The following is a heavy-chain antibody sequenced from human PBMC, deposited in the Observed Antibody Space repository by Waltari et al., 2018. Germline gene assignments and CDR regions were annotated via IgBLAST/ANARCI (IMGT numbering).Heavy chain of an antibody. V-gene: IGHV3-23*03. CDR2: IYSGGST. CDR3: ARLVRFGDYTDY. J-gene: IGHJ4*02. D-gene: IGHD3-10*01. CDR1: GFTFSSYA. Sequence: EVQLLESGGGLVQPGGSLRLSCAASGFTFSSYAMSWVRQAPGKGLECVSVIYSGGSTYYADSVKGRFTISRDNSKNTLYLQMNSLRAEDTAVYYCARLVRFGDYTDYWGQGTLVTVSS.